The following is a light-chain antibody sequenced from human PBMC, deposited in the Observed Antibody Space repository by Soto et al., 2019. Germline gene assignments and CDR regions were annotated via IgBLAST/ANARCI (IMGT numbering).Light chain of an antibody. J-gene: IGKJ4*01. CDR1: QSLLHSSNNKNY. Sequence: DIVMTQSPGSLAVSPGERATIKCTSSQSLLHSSNNKNYLVWYKQKPRHPPKLLIYWASTRHSAVPERFGGSGSVTEFTLTISSLLTEDAADYVCQQYYSSPVTFGGGTKVEIK. V-gene: IGKV4-1*01. CDR3: QQYYSSPVT. CDR2: WAS.